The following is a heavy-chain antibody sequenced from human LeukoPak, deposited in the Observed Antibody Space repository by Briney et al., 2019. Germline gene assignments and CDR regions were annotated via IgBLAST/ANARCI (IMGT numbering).Heavy chain of an antibody. V-gene: IGHV1-18*01. Sequence: ASVKVSCKASGYTFTSYGISWVRQAPGQGLEWMGWISAYNGNTNYAQKLQGRVTMTTDTSTSTAYMELRSLRSDDTAVYYCAKDLLNYYGSGSYYNPTPFDYWGQGTLVTVSS. J-gene: IGHJ4*02. CDR1: GYTFTSYG. D-gene: IGHD3-10*01. CDR2: ISAYNGNT. CDR3: AKDLLNYYGSGSYYNPTPFDY.